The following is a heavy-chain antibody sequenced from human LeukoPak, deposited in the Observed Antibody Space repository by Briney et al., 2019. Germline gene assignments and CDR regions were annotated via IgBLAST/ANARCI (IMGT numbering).Heavy chain of an antibody. CDR1: GFTFSTYP. Sequence: GGSLRLSCAASGFTFSTYPMHWVRQDPGKGLESVSAISGDGTSTYYANSVKGRFTISRDNSKYTLYLQMGSLRPEDTAVYYCARGKEMATIWGQGTLVTVSS. CDR2: ISGDGTST. V-gene: IGHV3-64*01. CDR3: ARGKEMATI. D-gene: IGHD5-24*01. J-gene: IGHJ4*02.